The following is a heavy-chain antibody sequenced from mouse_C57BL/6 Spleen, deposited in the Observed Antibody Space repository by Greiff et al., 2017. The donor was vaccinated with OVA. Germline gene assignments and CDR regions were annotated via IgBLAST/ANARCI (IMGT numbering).Heavy chain of an antibody. D-gene: IGHD2-1*01. J-gene: IGHJ4*01. CDR1: GYTFTSYW. CDR2: IHPSDSDT. V-gene: IGHV1-74*01. Sequence: QVQLQQPGAELVKPGASVKVSCKASGYTFTSYWMHWVKQRPGQGLEWIGRIHPSDSDTNYNQNFKGKATLTVDKPSSTAYMQLSSLTSEDSAVYYCARSKVYYGNSYGMDYWGQGTSVTVSS. CDR3: ARSKVYYGNSYGMDY.